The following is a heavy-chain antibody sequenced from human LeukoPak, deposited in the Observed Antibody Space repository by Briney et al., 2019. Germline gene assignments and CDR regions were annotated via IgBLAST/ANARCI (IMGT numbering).Heavy chain of an antibody. CDR1: GFTFSSYA. J-gene: IGHJ4*01. CDR3: AREDAAYSNYGGFDY. D-gene: IGHD4-11*01. Sequence: GGSLRLSCAASGFTFSSYAMSWVRQAPGKGLEWVSAISGSGGSTYYADSVKGRFTISRDNSKNSLYLQMNSLRAEDTAVYYCAREDAAYSNYGGFDYWGHGTLVTVSS. CDR2: ISGSGGST. V-gene: IGHV3-23*01.